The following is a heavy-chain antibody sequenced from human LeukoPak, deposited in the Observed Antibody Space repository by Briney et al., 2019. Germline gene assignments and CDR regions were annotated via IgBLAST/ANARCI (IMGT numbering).Heavy chain of an antibody. V-gene: IGHV3-23*01. Sequence: GGSLRLSCAASGFTFSSSAMSWVRQAPGRGLEWLSAISHSADLTFYADSVTGRFTISRDNSKNTFYLQMDSLRAEDTAVYYCASRSPAIAAAGGLDYWGQGTLVTVSS. D-gene: IGHD6-25*01. CDR3: ASRSPAIAAAGGLDY. CDR2: ISHSADLT. CDR1: GFTFSSSA. J-gene: IGHJ4*02.